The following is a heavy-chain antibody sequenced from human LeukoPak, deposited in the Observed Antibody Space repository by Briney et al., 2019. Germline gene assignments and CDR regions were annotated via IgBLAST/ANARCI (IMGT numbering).Heavy chain of an antibody. D-gene: IGHD6-19*01. CDR2: ISLDGINQ. J-gene: IGHJ4*02. CDR1: GFTFSRYA. CDR3: ASEIKQWLAYRFDY. V-gene: IGHV3-30-3*01. Sequence: PGGSLRLSCAASGFTFSRYAFHWVRQAPGKGLEWVAVISLDGINQYYADSVKGRFTISRDNSKNTVYLQMNSLRAEDTAVYFCASEIKQWLAYRFDYWGQGTLVTVSS.